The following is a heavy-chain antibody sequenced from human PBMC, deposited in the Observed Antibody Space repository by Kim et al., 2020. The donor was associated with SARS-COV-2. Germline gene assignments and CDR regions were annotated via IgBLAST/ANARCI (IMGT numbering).Heavy chain of an antibody. CDR3: ARGRYFDWSPGPPLDY. D-gene: IGHD3-9*01. Sequence: SETLSLTCTVSGGSISSYYWSWIRQPPGKGLEWIGYIYYSGSTNYNPSLKSRVTISVDTSKNQFSLKLSSVTAADTAVYYCARGRYFDWSPGPPLDYWGQGTLVTVSS. V-gene: IGHV4-59*13. J-gene: IGHJ4*02. CDR2: IYYSGST. CDR1: GGSISSYY.